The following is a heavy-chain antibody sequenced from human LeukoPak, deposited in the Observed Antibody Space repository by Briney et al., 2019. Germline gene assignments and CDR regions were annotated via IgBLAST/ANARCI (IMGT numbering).Heavy chain of an antibody. J-gene: IGHJ4*02. V-gene: IGHV4-31*03. CDR1: GGSISSGGYY. Sequence: PSETLSFTCTVSGGSISSGGYYWSWIRQHPGKGLEWIGYIYYSGSTYYNPSLKSRVTISVDTSKNQFSLKLSSVTAADTAGYYCARDRGYSYGPFDYWGQGTLVTVSS. D-gene: IGHD5-18*01. CDR3: ARDRGYSYGPFDY. CDR2: IYYSGST.